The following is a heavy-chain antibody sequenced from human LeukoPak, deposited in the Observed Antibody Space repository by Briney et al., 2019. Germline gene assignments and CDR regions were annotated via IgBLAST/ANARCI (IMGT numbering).Heavy chain of an antibody. J-gene: IGHJ4*02. CDR2: INHRGST. Sequence: PSETLSLTCAIYGGSFSGYYWSWIRQPPGKGLEWIGEINHRGSTNYNPSLKSRVTISVDTSTNSFSLELSSVTAADTAVYYCARIYYDFWSGYYTPRYFDYWGQGTLVTVSS. CDR1: GGSFSGYY. D-gene: IGHD3-3*01. CDR3: ARIYYDFWSGYYTPRYFDY. V-gene: IGHV4-34*01.